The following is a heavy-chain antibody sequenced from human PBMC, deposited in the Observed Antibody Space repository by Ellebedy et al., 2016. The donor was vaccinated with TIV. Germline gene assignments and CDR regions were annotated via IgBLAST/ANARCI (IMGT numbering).Heavy chain of an antibody. J-gene: IGHJ5*02. CDR3: ARITETYYYDSSGYRLNWFDP. D-gene: IGHD3-22*01. Sequence: MPSETLSLTCTVSGGSISTYYWSWIRQPPGKGLEWIGYISYSGSTNYNPSLKSRVTISVDTSKNQFSLKLSSVTAADTAVYYCARITETYYYDSSGYRLNWFDPWGQGTLVTVPS. CDR2: ISYSGST. V-gene: IGHV4-59*12. CDR1: GGSISTYY.